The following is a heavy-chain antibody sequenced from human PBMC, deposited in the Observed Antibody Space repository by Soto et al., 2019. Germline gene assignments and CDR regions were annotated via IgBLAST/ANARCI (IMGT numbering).Heavy chain of an antibody. J-gene: IGHJ5*02. Sequence: GASVQVSCKASGYTFTGYYMHWVRQAPGQGLEWMGWINPNSGGTNYAQKFQGWVTMTRDTSISTAYMELSRLRSDDTAVYYCARDSSGWMYNWFDPWGQGTLVTVSS. CDR1: GYTFTGYY. V-gene: IGHV1-2*04. D-gene: IGHD6-19*01. CDR3: ARDSSGWMYNWFDP. CDR2: INPNSGGT.